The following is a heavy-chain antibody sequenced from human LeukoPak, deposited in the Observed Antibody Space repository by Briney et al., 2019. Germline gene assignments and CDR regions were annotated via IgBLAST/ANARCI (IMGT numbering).Heavy chain of an antibody. V-gene: IGHV1-2*02. D-gene: IGHD6-13*01. CDR3: ARSSSSWSSVDY. Sequence: EASVKVSCKASGYTFTGYYMHWVRQAPGQGLEWMGWINPNSGGTNYAQKFQGRVTMTRDTSISTAYMELSRLRFDDTAVYYCARSSSSWSSVDYWGQGTLVTVSS. CDR1: GYTFTGYY. CDR2: INPNSGGT. J-gene: IGHJ4*02.